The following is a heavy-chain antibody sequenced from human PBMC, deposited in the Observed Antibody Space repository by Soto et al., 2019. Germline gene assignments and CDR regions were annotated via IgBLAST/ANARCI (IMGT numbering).Heavy chain of an antibody. J-gene: IGHJ5*02. V-gene: IGHV4-61*01. CDR3: ARTRLLEWLLSFDP. CDR2: IYYSGST. Sequence: QVQLQESGPGLVKPSETLSLTCTVSGGSVSSGSYYWSWIRQPPGKGLEWIGYIYYSGSTNYIPSLKSRVTISVDTSKNQFSLKLSSVTAADTAVYYCARTRLLEWLLSFDPWGQGTLVTVSS. D-gene: IGHD3-3*01. CDR1: GGSVSSGSYY.